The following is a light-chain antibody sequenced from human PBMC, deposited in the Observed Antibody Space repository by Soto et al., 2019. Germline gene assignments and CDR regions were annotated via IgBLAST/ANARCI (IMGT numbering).Light chain of an antibody. CDR1: NIGSKG. Sequence: SYELTQPPSVSVAPGKTASISCGGNNIGSKGVHWYQQKPGQAPVLVIYSDTDLPPVIPERFSGSNSANLATLTISRVEAGDEARDYCQVWDSGSAHVVFGGGTKVTVL. CDR2: SDT. V-gene: IGLV3-21*04. J-gene: IGLJ2*01. CDR3: QVWDSGSAHVV.